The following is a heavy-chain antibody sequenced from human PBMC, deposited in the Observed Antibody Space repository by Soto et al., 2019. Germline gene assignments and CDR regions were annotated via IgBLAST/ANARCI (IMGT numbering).Heavy chain of an antibody. CDR1: GGSFSSNP. CDR3: ARGGRGYSSAPRYYFDY. CDR2: IIPIFATV. Sequence: QVQLVQSGSEVKKPGSSVKVSGKASGGSFSSNPISWVRQAPGQGLEWMAGIIPIFATVHYAQKFQGRGTITADESTSTAYMELTSLRSEDTAVYFCARGGRGYSSAPRYYFDYWGQGTLVTVSS. J-gene: IGHJ4*02. D-gene: IGHD5-18*01. V-gene: IGHV1-69*01.